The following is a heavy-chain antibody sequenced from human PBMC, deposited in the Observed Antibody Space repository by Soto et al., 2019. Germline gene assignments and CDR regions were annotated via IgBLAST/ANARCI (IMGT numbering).Heavy chain of an antibody. CDR1: GGSISSSSYY. Sequence: SETLSLICTVSGGSISSSSYYWGWLRQHPGKGLEWIGYIYYSGSTYYNPSLKSRVTISVDTSKNQFSLKLSSVTAADTAVYYRARVFLGPGKTGFDYWGQGTLVTVSS. V-gene: IGHV4-30-4*08. CDR3: ARVFLGPGKTGFDY. J-gene: IGHJ4*02. CDR2: IYYSGST. D-gene: IGHD3-3*01.